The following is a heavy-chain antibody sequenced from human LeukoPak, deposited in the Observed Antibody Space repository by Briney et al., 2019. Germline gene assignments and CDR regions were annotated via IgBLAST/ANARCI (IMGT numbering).Heavy chain of an antibody. J-gene: IGHJ4*02. Sequence: PSQTLSPTCTVSGASISSDSDYWSWIRQPAGKGPEWIGRIYSGSTDYNPSLRSRPTISVDTSKNQFSLKLSSVTAADTAVYYCARGRVSGTTLYFDYWGQGTLFTVSS. CDR1: GASISSDSDY. D-gene: IGHD1-1*01. V-gene: IGHV4-61*02. CDR3: ARGRVSGTTLYFDY. CDR2: IYSGST.